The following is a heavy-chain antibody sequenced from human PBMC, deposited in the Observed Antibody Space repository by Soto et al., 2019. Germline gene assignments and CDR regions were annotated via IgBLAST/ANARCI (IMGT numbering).Heavy chain of an antibody. CDR1: GGSISSGGYS. CDR2: ISHRGST. J-gene: IGHJ4*02. CDR3: ARARGSDSSSWYKQFDY. D-gene: IGHD6-13*01. Sequence: LSLTCAVSGGSISSGGYSWSWIRQPPGMGLEWVGYISHRGSTSYNPSLKSRVTISVDMSKNQFSLKLTSVTAADTAVYYCARARGSDSSSWYKQFDYWGQGALVTVSS. V-gene: IGHV4-30-2*01.